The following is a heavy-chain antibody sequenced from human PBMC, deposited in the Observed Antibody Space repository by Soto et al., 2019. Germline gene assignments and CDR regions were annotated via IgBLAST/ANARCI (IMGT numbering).Heavy chain of an antibody. J-gene: IGHJ6*02. V-gene: IGHV1-2*04. CDR2: INPNSGGT. CDR1: GYTFTGYY. Sequence: ASVKVSCKASGYTFTGYYMHWARQAPGQGLEWMGWINPNSGGTNYAQKFQGWVTMTRDTSISTAYMELSRLRSDDTAVYYCARVWVDSGYDYYGMDVWGQGTTVTVSS. CDR3: ARVWVDSGYDYYGMDV. D-gene: IGHD1-26*01.